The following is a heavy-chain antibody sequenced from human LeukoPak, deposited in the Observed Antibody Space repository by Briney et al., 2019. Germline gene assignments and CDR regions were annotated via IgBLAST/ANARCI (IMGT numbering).Heavy chain of an antibody. CDR3: ARSRVVAAPIDAFDI. CDR1: GFTFSNYE. CDR2: INSDGSST. V-gene: IGHV3-74*01. D-gene: IGHD6-6*01. Sequence: PGGSLRLSCAASGFTFSNYEMNWVRQAPGKGLVWVSRINSDGSSTSYADSVKGRFTISRDNAKNALYLQMNSLRAEDTAVYYCARSRVVAAPIDAFDIWGQGTMVTVSS. J-gene: IGHJ3*02.